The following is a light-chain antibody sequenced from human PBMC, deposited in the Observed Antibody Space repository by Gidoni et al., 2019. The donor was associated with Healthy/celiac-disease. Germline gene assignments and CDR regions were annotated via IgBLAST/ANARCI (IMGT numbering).Light chain of an antibody. CDR2: GAS. CDR3: QQYGSSPPLT. Sequence: DIVSTQSPGTLALSTGERATLSCRARQSVSSSYLAWYQQKPDQAPRLLIYGASRRATVIRDRFSGSGSGTDLTLSVSRLEPEDFAVYCCQQYGSSPPLTFGGGTKVEIK. V-gene: IGKV3-20*01. CDR1: QSVSSSY. J-gene: IGKJ4*01.